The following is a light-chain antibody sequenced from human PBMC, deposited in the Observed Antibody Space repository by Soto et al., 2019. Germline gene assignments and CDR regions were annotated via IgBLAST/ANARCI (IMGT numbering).Light chain of an antibody. CDR1: NIGSKS. V-gene: IGLV3-21*04. CDR2: YDN. CDR3: QVWDSGSDHVV. J-gene: IGLJ2*01. Sequence: SYELTQPPSESVAPGKTATITCGGNNIGSKSVHWYQQKPGQAPVLVIYYDNDRPSGIPERFSGSNSGNTATLTISRVEAGDEADYYCQVWDSGSDHVVFGGGTKLTVL.